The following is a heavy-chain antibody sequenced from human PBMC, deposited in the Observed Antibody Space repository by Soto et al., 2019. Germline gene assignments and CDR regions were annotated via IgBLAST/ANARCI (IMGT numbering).Heavy chain of an antibody. CDR1: GFTVSSNY. V-gene: IGHV3-66*01. CDR3: ARDRYPRHY. CDR2: IFSGGST. D-gene: IGHD6-6*01. Sequence: EVQLVESGGGLVQPGGSLRLSCAASGFTVSSNYMSWVRQAPEKGLEWVSVIFSGGSTYYADSVKGRFTISRDNAKNTLYLQMNSLRAEDTAVYNCARDRYPRHYWGQGALVTVSS. J-gene: IGHJ4*02.